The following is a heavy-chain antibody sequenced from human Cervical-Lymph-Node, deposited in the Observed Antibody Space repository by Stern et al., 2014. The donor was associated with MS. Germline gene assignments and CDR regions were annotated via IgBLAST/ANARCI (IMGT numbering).Heavy chain of an antibody. V-gene: IGHV1-46*01. J-gene: IGHJ5*02. CDR1: GYTFTRFY. Sequence: QVQLVQSGTEVKQSGASVKVSCKASGYTFTRFYIHWVRQAPGQGPELMGTINPKTGTKKYAERFQDRVTMTRDTATTTVHMELSSVTSDDSAVYYCARDTMTWGQGTLVTVSS. CDR3: ARDTMT. CDR2: INPKTGTK. D-gene: IGHD3-3*01.